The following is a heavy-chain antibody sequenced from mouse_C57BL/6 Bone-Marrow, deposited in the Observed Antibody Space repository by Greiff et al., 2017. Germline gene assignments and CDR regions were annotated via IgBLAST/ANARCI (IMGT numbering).Heavy chain of an antibody. J-gene: IGHJ2*01. D-gene: IGHD1-1*01. Sequence: QVQLQQPGAELVKPGASVKMSCKASGYTFTSYWITWVKQRPGQGLEWIGDIYPGSGSTNYNEKFKSKATRTVDTSSSTAYMQLSSLTSEDSAVYYCARGTTVVATDYWGQGTTLTVSS. CDR1: GYTFTSYW. CDR3: ARGTTVVATDY. CDR2: IYPGSGST. V-gene: IGHV1-55*01.